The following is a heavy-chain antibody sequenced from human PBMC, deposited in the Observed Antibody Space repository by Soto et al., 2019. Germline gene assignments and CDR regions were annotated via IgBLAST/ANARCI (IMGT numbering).Heavy chain of an antibody. Sequence: PGQSLRLSCVASGFTFSSYSMSWVRQAPGKGLEWVSGFRAGGDDGTTYYADSVKGRFTISRDNSKNTLFLQMNSLRAEDTAIYYGAKKVNSGSGSQYFDYFGQGTLVTVSS. CDR3: AKKVNSGSGSQYFDY. CDR2: FRAGGDDGTT. J-gene: IGHJ4*02. CDR1: GFTFSSYS. D-gene: IGHD3-10*01. V-gene: IGHV3-23*01.